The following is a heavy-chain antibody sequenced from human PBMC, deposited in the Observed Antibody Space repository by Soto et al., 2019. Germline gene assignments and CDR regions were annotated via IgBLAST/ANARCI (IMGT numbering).Heavy chain of an antibody. D-gene: IGHD1-7*01. Sequence: QAQLVQSGAEVKKPGASVKVSCKASGYTFTSYDINWVRQATGQGLEWMGWMNPNSGNTGYAQKFQGRVTMTRNTSISTAYMELSSLRSEDTAVYYCAREAPSITGTSWTYWGQGTLVTVSS. CDR2: MNPNSGNT. CDR1: GYTFTSYD. CDR3: AREAPSITGTSWTY. V-gene: IGHV1-8*01. J-gene: IGHJ4*02.